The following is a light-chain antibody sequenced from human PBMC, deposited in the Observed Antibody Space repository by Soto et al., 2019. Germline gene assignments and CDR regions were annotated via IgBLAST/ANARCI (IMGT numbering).Light chain of an antibody. CDR1: QSVSSSF. CDR2: GAS. CDR3: QQYGNSPWT. Sequence: EIVLTQSPGTLSLSPGERATLSCRASQSVSSSFLAWYQQKPGQAPRLLIYGASSRATGIPDRFSGSGSGTNFTRTISRLETDDCAVYYCQQYGNSPWTFGQGTMVEI. J-gene: IGKJ1*01. V-gene: IGKV3-20*01.